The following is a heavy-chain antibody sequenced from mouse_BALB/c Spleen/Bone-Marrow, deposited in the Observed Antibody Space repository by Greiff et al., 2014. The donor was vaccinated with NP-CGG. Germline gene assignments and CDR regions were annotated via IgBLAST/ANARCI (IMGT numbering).Heavy chain of an antibody. CDR3: ASPYGNYDAMDY. CDR1: GHTFTSYW. V-gene: IGHV1-87*01. Sequence: QVQLKESGAELARPGASVKLSCKASGHTFTSYWMQWVKQRPGQGLQWIGAIYPGDGDTRYTQKFRGKATLTADKSSNTAYMQLSSLTSEDSAVYFCASPYGNYDAMDYWGQGTSVTVSS. J-gene: IGHJ4*01. D-gene: IGHD2-1*01. CDR2: IYPGDGDT.